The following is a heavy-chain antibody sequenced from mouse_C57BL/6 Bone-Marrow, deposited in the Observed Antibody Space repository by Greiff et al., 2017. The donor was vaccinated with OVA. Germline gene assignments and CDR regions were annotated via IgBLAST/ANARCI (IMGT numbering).Heavy chain of an antibody. CDR2: IRSKSNNYAT. CDR1: GFSFNTYA. D-gene: IGHD4-1*01. CDR3: VRHDGVGRDY. Sequence: EVQGVESGGGLVQPKGSLKLSCAASGFSFNTYAMNWVRQAPGKGLEWVARIRSKSNNYATYYADSVKDRFTISRDDSESMLYLQMNNLKTEDTAMYYCVRHDGVGRDYWGQGTTLTVSS. J-gene: IGHJ2*01. V-gene: IGHV10-1*01.